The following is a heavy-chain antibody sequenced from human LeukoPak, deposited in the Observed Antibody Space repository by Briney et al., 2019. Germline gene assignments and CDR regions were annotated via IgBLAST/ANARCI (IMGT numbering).Heavy chain of an antibody. V-gene: IGHV6-1*01. CDR3: AREPYDSSGQDYYYYGMDV. Sequence: SQTLSLTCAISGGSVSSNSAAWNWIRQSPSRGLEWLGRTYYRSKWYNDYAVSVKSRITINPDTSKNQFSLQLNSVTPEDTAVYYCAREPYDSSGQDYYYYGMDVWGQGTTVTVSS. J-gene: IGHJ6*02. CDR1: GGSVSSNSAA. CDR2: TYYRSKWYN. D-gene: IGHD3-22*01.